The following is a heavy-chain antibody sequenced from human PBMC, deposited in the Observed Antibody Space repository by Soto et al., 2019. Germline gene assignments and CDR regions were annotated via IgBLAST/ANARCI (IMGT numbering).Heavy chain of an antibody. D-gene: IGHD3-10*01. Sequence: QVQLVQSGAEVKKPGASVKVSCRASGYTFTNYYIHGVRQAPGQGLEWMAIINPMSGSTNYAQNFQGRVTLTMDTSTTTVYMDLSSLRFEDTAVYFCARDLLAGDFWGQGTLVTVSS. V-gene: IGHV1-46*01. J-gene: IGHJ4*02. CDR2: INPMSGST. CDR3: ARDLLAGDF. CDR1: GYTFTNYY.